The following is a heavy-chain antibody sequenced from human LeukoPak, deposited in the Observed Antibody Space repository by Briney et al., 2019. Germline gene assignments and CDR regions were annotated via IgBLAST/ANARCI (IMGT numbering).Heavy chain of an antibody. CDR3: AGDYYYYGMDV. J-gene: IGHJ6*02. CDR1: GGSISSYY. Sequence: PSETLSLTCTVSGGSISSYYWSWIRQPPGKGLEWIGCIYHSGSTNYNPSLKSRVTISVDTSKNQFSLKLSSVTAADTAVYYCAGDYYYYGMDVWGQGTTVTVSS. V-gene: IGHV4-59*08. CDR2: IYHSGST.